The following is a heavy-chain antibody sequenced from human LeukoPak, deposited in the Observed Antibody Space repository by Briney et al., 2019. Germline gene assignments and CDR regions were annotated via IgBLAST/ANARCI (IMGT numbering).Heavy chain of an antibody. CDR1: GFTFSSYA. V-gene: IGHV3-23*01. J-gene: IGHJ4*02. CDR3: ARVVVAATHYFDY. D-gene: IGHD2-15*01. CDR2: ISGSGGST. Sequence: GGSLRLSCAASGFTFSSYAMSWVRQAPGKGLEWVSAISGSGGSTYYADSVKGRFTISRDNSKNTLYLQMNSLRAEDTALYYCARVVVAATHYFDYWGQGTLVTVSS.